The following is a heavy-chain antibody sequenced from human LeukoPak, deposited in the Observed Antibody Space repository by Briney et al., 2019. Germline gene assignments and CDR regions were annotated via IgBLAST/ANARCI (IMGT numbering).Heavy chain of an antibody. V-gene: IGHV3-21*01. Sequence: PGGSLRLSCAASGFTFSSYGMSWVRQAPGKGLEWVSSISSSSSYIYYADSVKGRFTISRDNAKNSLYLQMNSLRAEDTAVYYCASGPKQGYWGQGTLVTVSS. J-gene: IGHJ4*02. CDR3: ASGPKQGY. CDR2: ISSSSSYI. CDR1: GFTFSSYG.